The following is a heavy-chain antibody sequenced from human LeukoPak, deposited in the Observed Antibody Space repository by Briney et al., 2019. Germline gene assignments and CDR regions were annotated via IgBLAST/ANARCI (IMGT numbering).Heavy chain of an antibody. J-gene: IGHJ4*02. CDR2: ISDSGGST. CDR3: AKLREWELPDLFDY. CDR1: EFTFSSYG. V-gene: IGHV3-23*01. Sequence: GGSLRLSCAASEFTFSSYGMNWVRQAPGKGLEWVSTISDSGGSTYYADSVKGRFTISRDNSKNTLYLQMNSLRAEDTAVYYCAKLREWELPDLFDYWGQGTLVTVSS. D-gene: IGHD1-26*01.